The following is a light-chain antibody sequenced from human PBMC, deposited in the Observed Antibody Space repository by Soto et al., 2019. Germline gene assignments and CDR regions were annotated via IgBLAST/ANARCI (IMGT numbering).Light chain of an antibody. CDR3: QKYYSTPPT. Sequence: DIVMTQSPDSLAVSLGERATINCKSSQSVLYSSNNKNYLAWYQQKPGQPPKLLIYWASTRESGVPDRFSGRGSGTDFTLTISSLQAADVAVYYCQKYYSTPPTFGGGNKVEIK. CDR1: QSVLYSSNNKNY. J-gene: IGKJ4*01. V-gene: IGKV4-1*01. CDR2: WAS.